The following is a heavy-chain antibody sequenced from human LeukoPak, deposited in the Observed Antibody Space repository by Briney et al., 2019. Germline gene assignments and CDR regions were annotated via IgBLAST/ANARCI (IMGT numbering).Heavy chain of an antibody. CDR1: GGSISSYY. CDR3: GRGRNWFDP. V-gene: IGHV4-59*01. CDR2: INYSGST. J-gene: IGHJ5*02. Sequence: SETLSLTCTVSGGSISSYYWSWIRQPPGKGLEWIGYINYSGSTNYNPSLKSRVTISVDTSKNQFSLKLSSVTAADTAVYYCGRGRNWFDPWGQGTLVTVSS.